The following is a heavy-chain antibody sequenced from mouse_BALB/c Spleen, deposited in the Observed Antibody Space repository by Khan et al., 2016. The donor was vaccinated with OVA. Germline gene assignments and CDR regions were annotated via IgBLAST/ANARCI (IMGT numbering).Heavy chain of an antibody. CDR3: ARVGYSCTMDY. J-gene: IGHJ4*01. CDR2: INTYTGEP. D-gene: IGHD4-1*01. V-gene: IGHV9-3-1*01. Sequence: QIQLVQSGPELKKPGETVKISCKASGYTFTNYGMNWVKQAPGKGLKWMGFINTYTGEPTYADDFKGRFAFSLETSASTAYLQINNLKNEDTSTYFCARVGYSCTMDYWGQGTSVTVSS. CDR1: GYTFTNYG.